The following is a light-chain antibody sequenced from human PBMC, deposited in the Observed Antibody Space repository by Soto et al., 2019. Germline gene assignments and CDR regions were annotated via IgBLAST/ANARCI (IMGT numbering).Light chain of an antibody. Sequence: DIQMTQSPSSLSASVGDRVTITCQASQDRSNYLNWYQQKPGKAPKLLIYDASNLETGVPSRFSGSGYGTDFTFTISSLQPEDIATYYCQQYDNLFLTFGGGTKVEIK. J-gene: IGKJ4*01. CDR1: QDRSNY. CDR2: DAS. V-gene: IGKV1-33*01. CDR3: QQYDNLFLT.